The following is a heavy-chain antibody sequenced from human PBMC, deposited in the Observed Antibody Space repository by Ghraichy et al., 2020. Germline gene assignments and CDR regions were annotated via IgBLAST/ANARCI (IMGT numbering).Heavy chain of an antibody. CDR2: TRNKANSYTT. CDR1: GFRFSDHY. V-gene: IGHV3-72*01. CDR3: ARAIGLENYLDV. Sequence: GESLNISCAASGFRFSDHYMDWVRHAPGKGLEWVGRTRNKANSYTTEYAAFVKGRFTISRDDSKNSLYLQMNSLKTEDTAVYYCARAIGLENYLDVWGKGTTVTVSS. D-gene: IGHD5-24*01. J-gene: IGHJ6*03.